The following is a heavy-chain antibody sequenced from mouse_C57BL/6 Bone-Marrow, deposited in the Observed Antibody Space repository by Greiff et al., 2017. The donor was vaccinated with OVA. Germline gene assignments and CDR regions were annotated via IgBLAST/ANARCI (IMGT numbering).Heavy chain of an antibody. CDR1: GYTFTSYW. CDR3: ARKEGYYGNYGFDY. J-gene: IGHJ3*01. CDR2: IDPNSGGT. Sequence: VQLQQPGAELVKPGASVKLSCKASGYTFTSYWMHWVKQRPGRGLEWIGRIDPNSGGTKYNEKFKSKATLTVDKPSSTAYMQLRSLTSEDSAVSYFARKEGYYGNYGFDYWGKGTLVTVSA. D-gene: IGHD2-1*01. V-gene: IGHV1-72*01.